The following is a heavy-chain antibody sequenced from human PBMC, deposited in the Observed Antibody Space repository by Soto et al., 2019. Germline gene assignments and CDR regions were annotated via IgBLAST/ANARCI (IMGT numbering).Heavy chain of an antibody. Sequence: QVQLQESGPGLVKPSETLSVTCTVSGGSISSYYWSWIRQPPGKGLEWIGYIYYSGSTSYNPSLKSRVTISVDTSKNQFSLKLSSVTAADTAVYYCARRYGDCFDYWGQGTLVTVSP. CDR1: GGSISSYY. CDR3: ARRYGDCFDY. CDR2: IYYSGST. D-gene: IGHD4-17*01. J-gene: IGHJ4*02. V-gene: IGHV4-59*08.